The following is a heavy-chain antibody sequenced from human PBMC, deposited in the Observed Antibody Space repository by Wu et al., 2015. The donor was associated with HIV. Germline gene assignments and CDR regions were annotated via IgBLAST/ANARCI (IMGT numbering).Heavy chain of an antibody. CDR1: GTSVSSDYY. V-gene: IGHV4-38-2*01. CDR3: ARGRGRVLLYFDY. CDR2: INHSGST. J-gene: IGHJ4*02. D-gene: IGHD1-26*01. Sequence: QVQLQESGPGLVKPSETLSLTCVVSGTSVSSDYYWGWIRQPPGKGLEWIGEINHSGSTNYNPSLKSRVTISVDTSKNQFSLKLSSVTAADTAVYYCARGRGRVLLYFDYWGQGTLVTVSS.